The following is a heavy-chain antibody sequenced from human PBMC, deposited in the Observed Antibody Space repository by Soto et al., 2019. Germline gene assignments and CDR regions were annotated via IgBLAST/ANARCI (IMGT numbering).Heavy chain of an antibody. CDR3: ARALYSSFPRYYYGMDV. D-gene: IGHD4-4*01. Sequence: SETLSLTCTVSGGSISSSSYYWGWIRQPPGKGLEWIGSIYYSGSTYYNPSLKSRVTISVDTSKNQFSLKLSSVTAADTAVYYCARALYSSFPRYYYGMDVWGPGTTVTVSS. J-gene: IGHJ6*02. CDR1: GGSISSSSYY. V-gene: IGHV4-39*01. CDR2: IYYSGST.